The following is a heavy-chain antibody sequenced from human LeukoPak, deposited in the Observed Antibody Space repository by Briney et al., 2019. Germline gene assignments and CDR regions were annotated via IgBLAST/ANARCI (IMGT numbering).Heavy chain of an antibody. V-gene: IGHV3-23*01. Sequence: PGGSLRLSCAASGFNFANHAMSWVRQAPGKGLEWVSATHSSGGTYYADSVKGRFTISRDTSKNTLYLQINSLSVEDTAVYYCIVFGDSNHWGQGTLVTVSS. CDR1: GFNFANHA. CDR2: THSSGGT. CDR3: IVFGDSNH. D-gene: IGHD4-17*01. J-gene: IGHJ5*02.